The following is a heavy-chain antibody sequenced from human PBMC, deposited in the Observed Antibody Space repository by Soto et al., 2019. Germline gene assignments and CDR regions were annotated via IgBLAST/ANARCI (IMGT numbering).Heavy chain of an antibody. D-gene: IGHD4-17*01. Sequence: SETLSLTCTVSGGSISSGGYYWSWIRQHPGKGLEWIGYIYYSGSTYYNPSLKSRVTISVDTSKNQFSLKLSSVTAADTAVYYCARVYGGLRHAFDIWGQGTMVTVSS. J-gene: IGHJ3*02. CDR1: GGSISSGGYY. V-gene: IGHV4-31*03. CDR2: IYYSGST. CDR3: ARVYGGLRHAFDI.